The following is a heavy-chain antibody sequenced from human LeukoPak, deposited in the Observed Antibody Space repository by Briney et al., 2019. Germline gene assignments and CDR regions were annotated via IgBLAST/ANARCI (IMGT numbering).Heavy chain of an antibody. V-gene: IGHV4-34*01. J-gene: IGHJ3*02. D-gene: IGHD2-15*01. CDR3: ARFLFPEGGPEDIVVVVAATGRGAFDI. CDR2: INHSGST. Sequence: SSETLSLTCAVYGGSFSGYYWSWIRQPPGKGLEWIGEINHSGSTNYNPSLKSRVTISVDTSKNQFSLKLSSVTAADTAVYYCARFLFPEGGPEDIVVVVAATGRGAFDIWGQGTMVTVSS. CDR1: GGSFSGYY.